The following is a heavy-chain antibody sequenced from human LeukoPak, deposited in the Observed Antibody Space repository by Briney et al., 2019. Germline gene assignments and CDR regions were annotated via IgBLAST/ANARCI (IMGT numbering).Heavy chain of an antibody. V-gene: IGHV3-20*04. CDR2: INWNGGST. CDR3: ASDPQQLRGFDY. Sequence: GGSLRLSCAASGFTFDDYGMSWVRQAPGKGLEWVSGINWNGGSTGYADSVKGRFTISRDNAKNSLYLQMNSLRAEDTALYYCASDPQQLRGFDYWGQGTLVTVSS. J-gene: IGHJ4*02. D-gene: IGHD6-13*01. CDR1: GFTFDDYG.